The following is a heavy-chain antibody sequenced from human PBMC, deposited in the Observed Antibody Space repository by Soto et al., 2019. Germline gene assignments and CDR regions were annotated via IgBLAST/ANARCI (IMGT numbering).Heavy chain of an antibody. V-gene: IGHV1-69*13. Sequence: ASVKVSCKASGYSFTGNSMHWVRQAPGQGLEWMGGIIPIFGTANYAQKFQGRVTITADESTSTAYMELSSLRSEDTAVYYCASKEGLYYGMDVWGQGTTVTVSS. CDR3: ASKEGLYYGMDV. J-gene: IGHJ6*02. CDR2: IIPIFGTA. CDR1: GYSFTGNS.